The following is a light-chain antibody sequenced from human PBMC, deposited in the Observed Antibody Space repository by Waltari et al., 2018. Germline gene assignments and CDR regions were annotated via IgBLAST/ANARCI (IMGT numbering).Light chain of an antibody. V-gene: IGLV2-14*01. CDR1: SSDVGGYNY. Sequence: QSALTQPASVSGSPGQSLTTSCPGTSSDVGGYNYVSWYQQHPGKAPKLMIYDVSKRPSGVSNRFSGSKSGNTASLTISGLQAEDEADYYCSSYTSSSTWVFGGGTKLTVL. CDR3: SSYTSSSTWV. J-gene: IGLJ3*02. CDR2: DVS.